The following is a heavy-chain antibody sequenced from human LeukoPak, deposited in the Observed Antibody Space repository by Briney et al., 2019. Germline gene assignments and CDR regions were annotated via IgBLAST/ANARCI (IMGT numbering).Heavy chain of an antibody. D-gene: IGHD2-8*01. CDR1: GFTFSSYS. J-gene: IGHJ4*02. V-gene: IGHV3-21*01. CDR2: INSRGSGE. CDR3: AREGSIVPHQDLDY. Sequence: GGSLRLSCAASGFTFSSYSMNWVRQAPGKGLEWISSINSRGSGEYYADSVKGRFTISRDNAKNSLYLQMNSLRAEDTAVYYCAREGSIVPHQDLDYWGQGTLVTVSS.